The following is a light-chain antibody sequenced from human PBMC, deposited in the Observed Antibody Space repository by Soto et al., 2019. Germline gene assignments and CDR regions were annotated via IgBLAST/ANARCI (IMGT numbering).Light chain of an antibody. CDR1: QGISTS. CDR2: AAS. Sequence: IQLTQSPSSLSASIGDRVTITCRAGQGISTSLAWYQQKPRKAPKLLIYAASTLQSGVPSRFSGSGSGTDFTLTISSLQPEDFATYYCQQLHNYPLTFGGGTKVDIK. V-gene: IGKV1-9*01. J-gene: IGKJ4*01. CDR3: QQLHNYPLT.